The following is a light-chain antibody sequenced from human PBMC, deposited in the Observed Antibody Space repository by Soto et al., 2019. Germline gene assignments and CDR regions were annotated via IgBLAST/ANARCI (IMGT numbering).Light chain of an antibody. Sequence: QSALTQPASVSGSPGQSITISCTGTSNDVGAYKYVSWYQQHPGKAPKVMIYDVSYRPSWVSNRFSGSKSGNTAYLTISGLQAEDEAVYYCASKRDNGRVFGGWTKVTGL. V-gene: IGLV2-14*03. CDR2: DVS. CDR1: SNDVGAYKY. J-gene: IGLJ3*02. CDR3: ASKRDNGRV.